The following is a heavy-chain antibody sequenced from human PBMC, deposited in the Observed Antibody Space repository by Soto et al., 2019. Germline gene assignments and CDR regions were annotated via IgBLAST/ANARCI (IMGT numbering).Heavy chain of an antibody. V-gene: IGHV3-30*09. CDR3: ARTTAVAGTPEFDY. CDR2: ISYDGSNK. J-gene: IGHJ4*02. D-gene: IGHD6-19*01. Sequence: QVQLVESGGGVVQPGRSLRLSCAASGFTFSSFSLHWVRQAPGKGLEWLALISYDGSNKYNADSVKGRFAISRDNSKNTLYLKVNSLRPEDTAVYYCARTTAVAGTPEFDYWGQGTLVTVSS. CDR1: GFTFSSFS.